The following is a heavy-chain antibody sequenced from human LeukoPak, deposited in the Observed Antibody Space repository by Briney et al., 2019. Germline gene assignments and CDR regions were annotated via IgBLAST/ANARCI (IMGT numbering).Heavy chain of an antibody. J-gene: IGHJ5*02. Sequence: GASVKVSCKASGYTFTSYGISWVRQAPGQGLEWMGWISAYNGNTNYAQKLQGRVTMTTDTSTSTAYMELRSLRSDDTAVYYCARHRGYSGPPDSRAFDPWGQGTLVTVSS. CDR1: GYTFTSYG. CDR2: ISAYNGNT. V-gene: IGHV1-18*01. CDR3: ARHRGYSGPPDSRAFDP. D-gene: IGHD5-12*01.